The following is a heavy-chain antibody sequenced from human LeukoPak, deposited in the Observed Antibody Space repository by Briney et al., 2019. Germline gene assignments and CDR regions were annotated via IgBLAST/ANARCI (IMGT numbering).Heavy chain of an antibody. CDR2: IKQDGSEK. CDR3: AIARTVVVVDY. Sequence: GGSLRLSCAASGFTFSSYWMSWVRQAPGKGLEWLANIKQDGSEKYYVDSVKGRFTISRDNAKNSLYLQMNSLRAEDTAVYYCAIARTVVVVDYWGQGTLVTVSS. V-gene: IGHV3-7*01. J-gene: IGHJ4*02. CDR1: GFTFSSYW. D-gene: IGHD3-22*01.